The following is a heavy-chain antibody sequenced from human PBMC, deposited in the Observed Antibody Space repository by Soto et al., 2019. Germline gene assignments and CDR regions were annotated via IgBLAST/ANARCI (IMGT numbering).Heavy chain of an antibody. J-gene: IGHJ5*02. CDR1: GFTFSSYS. CDR2: ISSSSSYI. D-gene: IGHD3-22*01. V-gene: IGHV3-21*01. Sequence: PGGSLRLSCAASGFTFSSYSMNWVRQAPGKGLEWVSSISSSSSYIYYADSVKGRFTISRDNAKNSLYLQMNSLRAEDTAVYYCARDRWVGYDSSGTYNWFDPWGQGTLVTVPQ. CDR3: ARDRWVGYDSSGTYNWFDP.